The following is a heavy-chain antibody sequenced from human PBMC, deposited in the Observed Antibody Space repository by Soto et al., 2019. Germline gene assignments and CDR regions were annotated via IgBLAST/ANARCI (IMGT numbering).Heavy chain of an antibody. Sequence: QVQLQQWGAGLLKPPETLSLTGAVYGGSFIGYNWSWIRQPAGKGLEWIGEINHSGSTNYNPSLKSLVTISVDTSKNQFSLKLSSVTAADTAVYYCARGGYIVVVTAIRRFDYWGQGTLVTVSS. CDR1: GGSFIGYN. J-gene: IGHJ4*02. D-gene: IGHD2-21*02. V-gene: IGHV4-34*01. CDR3: ARGGYIVVVTAIRRFDY. CDR2: INHSGST.